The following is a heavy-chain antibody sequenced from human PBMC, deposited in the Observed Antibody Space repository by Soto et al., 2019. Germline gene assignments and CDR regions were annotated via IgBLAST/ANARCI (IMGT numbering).Heavy chain of an antibody. J-gene: IGHJ6*03. V-gene: IGHV3-11*01. D-gene: IGHD3-9*01. CDR1: GFTFSDYY. CDR3: AREFHSRTGPIFVGPYYYYYMDV. CDR2: ISSSGSTI. Sequence: GGSLRLSCAASGFTFSDYYMSWIRQAPGKGLEWVSYISSSGSTIYYADSVKGRFTISRDNAKNSLYLQMNSLRAEDTAVYYCAREFHSRTGPIFVGPYYYYYMDVWGKGTTVTVSS.